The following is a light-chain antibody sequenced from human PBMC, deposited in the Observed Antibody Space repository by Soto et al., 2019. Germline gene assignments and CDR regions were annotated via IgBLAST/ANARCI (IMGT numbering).Light chain of an antibody. CDR2: KAS. CDR1: QSSSSW. V-gene: IGKV1-5*03. CDR3: QQYNSYLT. Sequence: DIQMTQSPSTLSASVGDRVTITCRASQSSSSWLAWYQQKPGKAPKLLIYKASTLESGVPSRFSGSGSGTEFTLTISSLRPDDFATYYCQQYNSYLTFGGGTKVEIK. J-gene: IGKJ4*01.